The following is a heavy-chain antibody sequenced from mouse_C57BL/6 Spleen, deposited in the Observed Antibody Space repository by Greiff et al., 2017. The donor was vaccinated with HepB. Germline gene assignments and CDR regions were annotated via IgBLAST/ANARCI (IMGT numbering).Heavy chain of an antibody. CDR3: ARRDYYGSSSFAY. J-gene: IGHJ3*01. Sequence: QVQLQQPGAELVMPGASVKLSCKASGYTFTSYWMHWVKQRPGQGLEWIGEIDPSDSYTNYNQKFKGKSTLTVDKYSSTAYMQLSSLTSEDSAVYYCARRDYYGSSSFAYWGQGTLVTVSA. D-gene: IGHD1-1*01. V-gene: IGHV1-69*01. CDR2: IDPSDSYT. CDR1: GYTFTSYW.